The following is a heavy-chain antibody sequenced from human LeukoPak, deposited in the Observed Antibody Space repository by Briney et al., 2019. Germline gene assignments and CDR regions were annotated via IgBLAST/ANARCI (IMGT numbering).Heavy chain of an antibody. J-gene: IGHJ3*02. CDR1: GFTFSSYS. D-gene: IGHD3-3*01. CDR2: ISSSSSYI. V-gene: IGHV3-21*04. Sequence: GGSLRLSCAASGFTFSSYSMNWVRQAPGKGLEWVSSISSSSSYIYYADSVKGRFTISRDNAKNSLYLQMNSLKTEDTAVYYCTREKRGRFLEWLWGAFDIWGQGTMVTVSS. CDR3: TREKRGRFLEWLWGAFDI.